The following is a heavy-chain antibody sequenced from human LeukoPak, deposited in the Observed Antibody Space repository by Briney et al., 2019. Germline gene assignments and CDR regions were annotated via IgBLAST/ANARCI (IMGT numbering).Heavy chain of an antibody. J-gene: IGHJ5*02. V-gene: IGHV4-59*12. CDR3: ARTYYYDSSGYLNWFDP. CDR1: GGSISSYY. CDR2: MFNSGST. Sequence: SETLSLTCTVSGGSISSYYWSWIRQPPGKGLEWIGYMFNSGSTNYNPSLKSRVTISVDTSKNQFSLKLSSVTAADTAVYYCARTYYYDSSGYLNWFDPWGQGTLVTVSS. D-gene: IGHD3-22*01.